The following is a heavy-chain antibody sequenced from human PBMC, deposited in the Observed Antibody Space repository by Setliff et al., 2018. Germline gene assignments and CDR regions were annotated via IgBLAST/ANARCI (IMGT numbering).Heavy chain of an antibody. CDR2: ISSSRSTI. V-gene: IGHV3-48*01. D-gene: IGHD4-17*01. J-gene: IGHJ4*02. CDR1: GFTFSSYS. Sequence: GGSLRLSCAASGFTFSSYSMNWVRQAPGKGLEWVSYISSSRSTIYYADSVKGRFTISRDNAKNSLYLQINSLRAEDTAVYYCARTPGSTVTPLDYWGQGTLVTVSS. CDR3: ARTPGSTVTPLDY.